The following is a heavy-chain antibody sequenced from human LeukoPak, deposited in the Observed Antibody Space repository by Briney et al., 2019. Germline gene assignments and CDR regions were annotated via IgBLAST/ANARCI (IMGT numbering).Heavy chain of an antibody. CDR1: GFTFSSYS. J-gene: IGHJ4*02. D-gene: IGHD4-17*01. V-gene: IGHV3-21*01. CDR2: ISSSSSYI. Sequence: GGSLRLSCAASGFTFSSYSMNWVRQAPGKGLEWVSSISSSSSYIYYADSVKGRFTISRDNAKNSLYLQMNSLRAEDTAVYYCARGFVDYACFDYWGQGTLVTVSS. CDR3: ARGFVDYACFDY.